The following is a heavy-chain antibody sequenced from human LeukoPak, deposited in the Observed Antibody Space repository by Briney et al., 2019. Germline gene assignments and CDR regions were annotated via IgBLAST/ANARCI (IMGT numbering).Heavy chain of an antibody. Sequence: ASVKVSCKASGYTFTGSYMHWVRQAPGQGLEWMGWINPNSGGTNYAQKFQGRVTMTRDTSISTAYMELSRLRSDDTAVYYCARDTAAADPYYFDYGGKGTLVTVSS. V-gene: IGHV1-2*02. J-gene: IGHJ4*02. CDR3: ARDTAAADPYYFDY. CDR1: GYTFTGSY. CDR2: INPNSGGT. D-gene: IGHD6-13*01.